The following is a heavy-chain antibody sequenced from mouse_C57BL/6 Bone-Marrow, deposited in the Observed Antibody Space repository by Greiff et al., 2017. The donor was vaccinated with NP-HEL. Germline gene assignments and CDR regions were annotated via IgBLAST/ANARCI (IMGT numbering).Heavy chain of an antibody. CDR1: GYSITSGYY. V-gene: IGHV3-6*01. J-gene: IGHJ4*01. Sequence: EVQLQQSGPGLVKPSQSLSLTCSVTGYSITSGYYWNWIRQFPGNQLEWMGYISYDGSNNYNPSLKNRISITRDTSKNQFFLKLNSVTTEDTATYYCARGVGYYAMDYWGQGTSVTVSS. CDR3: ARGVGYYAMDY. CDR2: ISYDGSN.